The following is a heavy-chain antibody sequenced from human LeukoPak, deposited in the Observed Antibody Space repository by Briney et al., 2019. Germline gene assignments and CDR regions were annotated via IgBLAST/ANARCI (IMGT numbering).Heavy chain of an antibody. V-gene: IGHV4-59*08. J-gene: IGHJ4*02. D-gene: IGHD6-6*01. CDR3: ARHREFSSSGNYFDY. CDR1: RGSISSNY. Sequence: PSETLSLTCSVSRGSISSNYWSWIRQPPGKPLEWIGYIYYSGSTTYNPSLKSRVTISLDTSKNQFSLKLRSVTAADTAVYYCARHREFSSSGNYFDYWAREPWSPSPQ. CDR2: IYYSGST.